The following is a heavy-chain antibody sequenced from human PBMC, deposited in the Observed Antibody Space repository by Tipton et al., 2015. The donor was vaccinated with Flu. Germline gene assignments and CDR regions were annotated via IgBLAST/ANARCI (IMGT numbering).Heavy chain of an antibody. D-gene: IGHD6-19*01. Sequence: TLSLTCAVSGYSISSGYYWGWIRQSPGTGLEWIGSISHTGTTSYNPSLKSRVTKSVDTSKNKFSLRLTSMTAADTALYSCARDRWEYSSGFDSWGQGTLVTVSP. CDR2: ISHTGTT. CDR3: ARDRWEYSSGFDS. J-gene: IGHJ4*02. V-gene: IGHV4-38-2*02. CDR1: GYSISSGYY.